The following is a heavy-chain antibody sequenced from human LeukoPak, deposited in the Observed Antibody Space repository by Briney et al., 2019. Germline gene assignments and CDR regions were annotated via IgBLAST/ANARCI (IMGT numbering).Heavy chain of an antibody. CDR1: GFTFSSYA. Sequence: GGSLRLSCAASGFTFSSYAMSWVRQAPGKGLEWVSAISGSGGSTHYADSLKGRFTVSRDNSKNTVYLQMDSLRAEDTAVYYCARALYNGHADVFDYWGQGTLVTVSS. D-gene: IGHD1-26*01. J-gene: IGHJ4*02. CDR2: ISGSGGST. CDR3: ARALYNGHADVFDY. V-gene: IGHV3-23*01.